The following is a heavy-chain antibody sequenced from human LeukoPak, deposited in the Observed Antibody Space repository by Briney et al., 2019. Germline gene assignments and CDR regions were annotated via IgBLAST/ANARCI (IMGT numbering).Heavy chain of an antibody. D-gene: IGHD5-24*01. J-gene: IGHJ5*02. CDR1: GGTLDNYA. Sequence: SVKVSCKTSGGTLDNYAFSWVRQAPGQGHEWMGGIVPVFGKVHYAQRFQGRVTITTDESTRTVYMELSSLRSEDTAVYYCVRDRDGYNRGNWFDPWGQGTLVTVSS. CDR3: VRDRDGYNRGNWFDP. V-gene: IGHV1-69*05. CDR2: IVPVFGKV.